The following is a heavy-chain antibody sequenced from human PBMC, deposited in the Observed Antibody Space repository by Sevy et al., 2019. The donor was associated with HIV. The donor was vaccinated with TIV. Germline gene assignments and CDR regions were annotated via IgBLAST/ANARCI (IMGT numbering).Heavy chain of an antibody. CDR2: ISYDGSTK. CDR1: GFTFSSYA. J-gene: IGHJ4*02. V-gene: IGHV3-30*04. CDR3: ARAPFGFLEWLCYYFDY. Sequence: GGSLRLSCAASGFTFSSYAMHWVRQAPGKGLEWVAVISYDGSTKYYADSVKGRFTISRDNTKNTLYLQMNSLRGEDTDVYDCARAPFGFLEWLCYYFDYWGQGTLVTVSS. D-gene: IGHD3-3*01.